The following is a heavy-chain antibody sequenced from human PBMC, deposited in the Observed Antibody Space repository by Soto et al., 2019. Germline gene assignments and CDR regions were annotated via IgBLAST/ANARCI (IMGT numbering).Heavy chain of an antibody. J-gene: IGHJ1*01. CDR1: GGTFSSYA. CDR2: IIPIFGTA. D-gene: IGHD5-12*01. Sequence: ASVKVSCKASGGTFSSYAISWVRQAPGQGLEWMGGIIPIFGTANYAQKFQGRVTITADESTSTAYMELSSLRSEDTAVYYCAREGRDGYIHRYFQHWGQGTLVTVSS. V-gene: IGHV1-69*13. CDR3: AREGRDGYIHRYFQH.